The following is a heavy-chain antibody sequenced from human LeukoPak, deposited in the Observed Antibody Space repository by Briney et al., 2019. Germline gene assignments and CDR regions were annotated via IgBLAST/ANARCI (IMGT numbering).Heavy chain of an antibody. Sequence: GGSLRLSCAVSGFTFSNYAMVWVRQAPGKGLEWVSALYIGGSTYYADSVRGRFTISRDNSKNTLYLQMNSLRAEDTAIYYCMTAAGYNFGQYWGQGTLVTVSS. J-gene: IGHJ4*02. V-gene: IGHV3-23*05. CDR3: MTAAGYNFGQY. D-gene: IGHD5-18*01. CDR1: GFTFSNYA. CDR2: LYIGGST.